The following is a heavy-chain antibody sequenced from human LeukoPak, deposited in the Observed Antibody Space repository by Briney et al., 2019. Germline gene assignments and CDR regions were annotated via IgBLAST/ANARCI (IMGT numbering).Heavy chain of an antibody. J-gene: IGHJ4*02. V-gene: IGHV4-4*02. Sequence: PSGTLSLTCAVSGGSISSSDWWSWVRQPPGKGLEWIGSFFLKGSTYYNPSLKSRVTISVDTSKNQFSLTLSSVTAADTAVYYCARVARCTSCFDVDYWGQGTLVTVSS. CDR1: GGSISSSDW. CDR2: FFLKGST. CDR3: ARVARCTSCFDVDY. D-gene: IGHD2-2*01.